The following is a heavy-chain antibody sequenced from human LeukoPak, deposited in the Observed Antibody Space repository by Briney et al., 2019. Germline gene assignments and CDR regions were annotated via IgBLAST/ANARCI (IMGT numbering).Heavy chain of an antibody. CDR2: ISSSSSYI. J-gene: IGHJ4*02. Sequence: GGSLRLSCAASGFTFSSYSMNWVRQAPGKGLEWVSSISSSSSYIYYADSVKGRFTISRDNAKNSLYLQMNSLRAEDTAVYYCARDSTMLSEAFDYWGQGTLVTVSS. CDR1: GFTFSSYS. V-gene: IGHV3-21*01. CDR3: ARDSTMLSEAFDY. D-gene: IGHD2-2*01.